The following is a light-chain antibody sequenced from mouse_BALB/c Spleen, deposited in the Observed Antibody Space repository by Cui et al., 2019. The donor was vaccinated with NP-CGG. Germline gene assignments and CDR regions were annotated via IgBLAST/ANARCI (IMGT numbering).Light chain of an antibody. V-gene: IGLV1*01. CDR2: STN. CDR3: ALWYSNHWV. Sequence: QAVVTQESVLTTSPGETVTLTCRSSTRAVTTSNYANWVQEKPDHLFTSLIGSTNNRAPGVPARFSGSLIGNKAALTITGAQTEDEAIYFCALWYSNHWVFGGGTKLTVL. J-gene: IGLJ1*01. CDR1: TRAVTTSNY.